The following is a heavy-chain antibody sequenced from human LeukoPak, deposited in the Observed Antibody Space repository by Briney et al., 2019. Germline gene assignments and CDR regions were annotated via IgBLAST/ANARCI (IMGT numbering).Heavy chain of an antibody. Sequence: ASVKVSCKASGYTFTSYYMHWVRQAPGQGLEWMGIINPSGGSTSYAQKFQGRVTMTRDMSTSTVYMELSSLRSEDTAVYYCARGSVVVPAAIRYCHYYMDVWGKGTTVTVSS. CDR3: ARGSVVVPAAIRYCHYYMDV. J-gene: IGHJ6*03. CDR1: GYTFTSYY. V-gene: IGHV1-46*01. CDR2: INPSGGST. D-gene: IGHD2-2*02.